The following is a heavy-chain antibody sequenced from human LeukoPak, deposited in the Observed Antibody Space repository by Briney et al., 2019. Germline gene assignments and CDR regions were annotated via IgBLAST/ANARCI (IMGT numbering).Heavy chain of an antibody. CDR3: ARGPNYYESSGNYYYDY. D-gene: IGHD3-22*01. J-gene: IGHJ4*02. CDR2: INPNNGGT. CDR1: GYTFPGYY. V-gene: IGHV1-2*02. Sequence: VASVKVSCKASGYTFPGYYMHWVRQAPGQGLEWIGWINPNNGGTKNAQKFQGRVTMTRDTSISTAYMELSGLSSDDTAVYYCARGPNYYESSGNYYYDYWGQGTLVAVSS.